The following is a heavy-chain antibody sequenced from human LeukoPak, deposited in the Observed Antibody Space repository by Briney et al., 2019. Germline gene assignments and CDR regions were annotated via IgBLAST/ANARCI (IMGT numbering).Heavy chain of an antibody. J-gene: IGHJ6*03. V-gene: IGHV1-46*01. CDR2: INPSGGST. D-gene: IGHD1-1*01. Sequence: ASVKVSCKASGYTFTSYYMHWVRQAPGQGLEWMGIINPSGGSTSYAQKFQGRVTMTRDMSTSTVYMELSSLRSDDTAVYFCATTRPSGYYYYYYMDVWGKGTTVTISS. CDR3: ATTRPSGYYYYYYMDV. CDR1: GYTFTSYY.